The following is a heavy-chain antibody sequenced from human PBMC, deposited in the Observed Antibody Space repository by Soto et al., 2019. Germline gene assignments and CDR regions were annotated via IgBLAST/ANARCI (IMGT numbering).Heavy chain of an antibody. Sequence: GGSLRLSCAASGFTFSSYGMHWVRQAPGKGLEWVAVIWYDGSNKYYADSVKGRFTISRDNSKNTLYLQMNSLRAEDTAVYYCARDGIYYYDSSGYHTDYYYYGMDVWGQGTTVTVSS. CDR1: GFTFSSYG. D-gene: IGHD3-22*01. V-gene: IGHV3-33*01. CDR3: ARDGIYYYDSSGYHTDYYYYGMDV. J-gene: IGHJ6*02. CDR2: IWYDGSNK.